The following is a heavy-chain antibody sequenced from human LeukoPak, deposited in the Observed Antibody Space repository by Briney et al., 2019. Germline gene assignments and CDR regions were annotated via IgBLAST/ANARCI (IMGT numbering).Heavy chain of an antibody. CDR2: IYYSGST. D-gene: IGHD6-25*01. CDR3: ARDLGFKRLAAGYYYYYGMDV. V-gene: IGHV4-61*01. Sequence: PSETLSLTCTVSGGSVSSGSYYWSWIRQPPGKGLEWIGYIYYSGSTNYNPSLKSRVTISVDTSKNQFSLKLSSVTAADTAVYYCARDLGFKRLAAGYYYYYGMDVWGQGTTVTVSS. CDR1: GGSVSSGSYY. J-gene: IGHJ6*02.